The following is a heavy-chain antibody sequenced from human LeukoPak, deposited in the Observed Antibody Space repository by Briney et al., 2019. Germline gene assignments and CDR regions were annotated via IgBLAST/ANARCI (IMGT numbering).Heavy chain of an antibody. D-gene: IGHD4-23*01. CDR2: INYSGST. CDR3: ANSPRGTEYFHH. CDR1: GDSVSSYY. Sequence: SETLSLTCTVSGDSVSSYYWSWIRQPPGEGLEWIGYINYSGSTNYNPSLKSRVTISGDTSKNQFSLKLSSVTAADTAVYYCANSPRGTEYFHHWGQGTLVTVSS. V-gene: IGHV4-59*08. J-gene: IGHJ1*01.